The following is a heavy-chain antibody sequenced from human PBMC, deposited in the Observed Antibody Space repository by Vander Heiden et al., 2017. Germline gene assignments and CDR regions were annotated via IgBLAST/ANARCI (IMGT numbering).Heavy chain of an antibody. CDR1: GGTFSSYA. D-gene: IGHD3-22*01. CDR3: ARDTYDSSGYYPGVAFDI. J-gene: IGHJ3*02. CDR2: IIPICGTA. V-gene: IGHV1-69*01. Sequence: QVQLVQSGAEVKKPGSSVKVSCKASGGTFSSYAFSWVRQAPGLGLEWMGGIIPICGTANYAQKFQGRVTITADESTSTAYMELSSLRSEDTAVYYCARDTYDSSGYYPGVAFDIWGQGTMVTVSS.